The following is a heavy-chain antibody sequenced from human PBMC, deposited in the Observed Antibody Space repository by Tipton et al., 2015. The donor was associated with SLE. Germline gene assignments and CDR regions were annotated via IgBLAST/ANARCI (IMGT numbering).Heavy chain of an antibody. CDR2: VRYDGGNP. Sequence: SLRLSCAASGFTFDDYAMHWVRQAPGKGLEWVAFVRYDGGNPYYADSVKGRFTISKDKSKNTLHLEMNRLRGADTAVYYCAKGQQAPQAGGLEVWGQGTTVTV. D-gene: IGHD6-13*01. CDR1: GFTFDDYA. CDR3: AKGQQAPQAGGLEV. V-gene: IGHV3-30*02. J-gene: IGHJ6*02.